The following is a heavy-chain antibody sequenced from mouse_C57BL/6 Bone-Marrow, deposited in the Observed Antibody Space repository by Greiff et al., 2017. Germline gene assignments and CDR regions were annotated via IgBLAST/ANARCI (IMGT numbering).Heavy chain of an antibody. CDR1: GYTFPSYG. D-gene: IGHD1-2*01. Sequence: VHLVESGAELARPGASVKLSCKASGYTFPSYGISWVKQRTGQGLEWIGEIYPRSGNTYYNEKFKGKATLTADKSSSTASMELRSLASEDSSFYFCAIRRCDYWGQGTTPTVSS. CDR2: IYPRSGNT. CDR3: AIRRCDY. V-gene: IGHV1-81*01. J-gene: IGHJ2*01.